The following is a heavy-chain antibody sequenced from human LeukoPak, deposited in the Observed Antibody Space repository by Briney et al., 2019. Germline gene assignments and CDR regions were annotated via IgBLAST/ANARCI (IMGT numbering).Heavy chain of an antibody. V-gene: IGHV3-49*04. D-gene: IGHD3-22*01. CDR2: IRSKAYGGTT. CDR1: GFSFITYW. Sequence: GGSLRLSCAASGFSFITYWMGWVRQAPGKGLEWVGFIRSKAYGGTTKNAASVKGRLTISRDDSRSIAYLQMNSLKTEDTAVYYCTRRYNYDSSGYYYVRDAFDIWGQGTMVTVSS. CDR3: TRRYNYDSSGYYYVRDAFDI. J-gene: IGHJ3*02.